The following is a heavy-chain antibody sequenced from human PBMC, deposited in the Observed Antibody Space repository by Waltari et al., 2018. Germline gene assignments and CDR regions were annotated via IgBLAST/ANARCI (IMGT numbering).Heavy chain of an antibody. CDR2: NTGSGDST. Sequence: EVQLLESGGGLVQPGGSLRLSCAASGFTFSDHAMSWVRQAPGKGREWVSANTGSGDSTYYAESLKGRFTVSRDKSKNTLYLQMNSLTAEDTAVYYCAKDWRRSLEYLDWLLFALDDWGQGTLVTVSS. CDR1: GFTFSDHA. V-gene: IGHV3-23*01. CDR3: AKDWRRSLEYLDWLLFALDD. D-gene: IGHD3-3*02. J-gene: IGHJ4*02.